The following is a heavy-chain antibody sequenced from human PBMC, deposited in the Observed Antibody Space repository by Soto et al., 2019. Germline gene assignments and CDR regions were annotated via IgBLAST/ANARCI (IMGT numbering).Heavy chain of an antibody. CDR3: ATGAAGIAAHVT. V-gene: IGHV1-18*01. Sequence: GASVKVSCKASGYTFTRFGVNWVRQAPGQGLEWMGWVNAYNGNTNYAQKFQGRVTMTADTSTSTAYMEVRSLRSDDTAVYYCATGAAGIAAHVTWGQGTLVTVS. CDR1: GYTFTRFG. CDR2: VNAYNGNT. J-gene: IGHJ4*02. D-gene: IGHD6-13*01.